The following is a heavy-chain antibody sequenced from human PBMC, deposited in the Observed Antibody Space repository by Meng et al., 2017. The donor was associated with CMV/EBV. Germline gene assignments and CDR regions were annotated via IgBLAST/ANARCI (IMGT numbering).Heavy chain of an antibody. V-gene: IGHV3-30-3*01. CDR2: ISYDGSNK. Sequence: GGSLRLSCAASGFTFSSYAMHWVRQAPGKGLEWVAVISYDGSNKYYADSVKGRFTISRDNSKNTLYLQMNSLRAEDTAVYYCARDSKTPDAFDIWGQGTMVTVSS. CDR3: ARDSKTPDAFDI. D-gene: IGHD2-2*01. J-gene: IGHJ3*02. CDR1: GFTFSSYA.